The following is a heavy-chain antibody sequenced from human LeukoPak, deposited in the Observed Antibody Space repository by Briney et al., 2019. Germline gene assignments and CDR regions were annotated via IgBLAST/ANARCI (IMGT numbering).Heavy chain of an antibody. CDR1: GFTFSSYE. V-gene: IGHV3-21*01. J-gene: IGHJ4*02. CDR2: ISFSSRYI. Sequence: GGSLRLSCAASGFTFSSYEMNWVRQTPGKGLEWVSSISFSSRYIYYADSVKGRFTISRDNAKNSLFLQMNSLRAEDTAVYYCARPYDEYDCFESWGQGTLVTVSS. CDR3: ARPYDEYDCFES. D-gene: IGHD4-17*01.